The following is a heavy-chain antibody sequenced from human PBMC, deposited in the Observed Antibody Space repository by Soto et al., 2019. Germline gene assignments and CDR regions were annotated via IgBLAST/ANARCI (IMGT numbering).Heavy chain of an antibody. CDR1: GFTFSSYS. V-gene: IGHV3-48*02. CDR3: ARGDVWNDVDPPHNFDY. J-gene: IGHJ4*02. Sequence: HPGGSLRLSCAASGFTFSSYSMNWVRQAPGKGLEWVSYISSSSSTIYYADSVKGRFTISRDNAKNSLYLQMNSLRDEDTAVYYCARGDVWNDVDPPHNFDYWGQGTLVTVSS. CDR2: ISSSSSTI. D-gene: IGHD1-1*01.